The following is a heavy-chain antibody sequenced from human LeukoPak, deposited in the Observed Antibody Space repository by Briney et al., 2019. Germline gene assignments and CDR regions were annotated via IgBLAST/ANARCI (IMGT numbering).Heavy chain of an antibody. CDR2: IYSSGST. D-gene: IGHD6-25*01. Sequence: SETLSLTCTVSGGSLWSFYWGWIRQPPGKGLEWIGSIYSSGSTYYNSSLKSRVTISIDTSKNQVSLKMSSVTAADTAVYYCAKSGGYGLIDYWGQGTLVTVSS. J-gene: IGHJ4*01. V-gene: IGHV4-59*05. CDR3: AKSGGYGLIDY. CDR1: GGSLWSFY.